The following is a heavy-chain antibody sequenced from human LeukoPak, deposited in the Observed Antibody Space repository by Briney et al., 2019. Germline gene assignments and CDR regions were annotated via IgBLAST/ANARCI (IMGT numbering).Heavy chain of an antibody. J-gene: IGHJ4*02. Sequence: PGGSLRLSCAASGFTFSSYGMHWVRQAPGKGLERVAVIWYDGSNKYYADSVKGRFTISRDNSKNTLYLQMNSLRAEDTAVYYCARAKDGYFDYWGQGTLVTVSS. V-gene: IGHV3-33*01. CDR3: ARAKDGYFDY. CDR1: GFTFSSYG. D-gene: IGHD5-24*01. CDR2: IWYDGSNK.